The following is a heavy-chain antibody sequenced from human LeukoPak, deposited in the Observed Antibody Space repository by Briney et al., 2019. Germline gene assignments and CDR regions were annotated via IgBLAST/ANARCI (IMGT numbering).Heavy chain of an antibody. D-gene: IGHD6-19*01. J-gene: IGHJ4*02. CDR1: GFTFSSYA. Sequence: GGSLRPSCAASGFTFSSYAMHWVRQAPGKGLEWVAVISYDGSNKYYADSVKGRFTISRDNSKNTLYLQMNSLRAEDTAVYYCARDRIAVAGPFDYWGQGTLVTVSS. CDR3: ARDRIAVAGPFDY. CDR2: ISYDGSNK. V-gene: IGHV3-30*04.